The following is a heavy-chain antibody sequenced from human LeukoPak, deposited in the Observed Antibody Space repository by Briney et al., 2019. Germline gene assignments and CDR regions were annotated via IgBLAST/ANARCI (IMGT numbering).Heavy chain of an antibody. V-gene: IGHV4-34*01. CDR2: ISHSGST. J-gene: IGHJ4*02. CDR3: ARGWDCSGGSCYFFDY. Sequence: PSETLSLTCAVYGGSFSGYYWSWIRQPPGKGLEWIGEISHSGSTNYNPSLKSRVTISVDTSKNQFSLKLSSVTAADTAVYYCARGWDCSGGSCYFFDYWGQGTLVTVSS. D-gene: IGHD2-15*01. CDR1: GGSFSGYY.